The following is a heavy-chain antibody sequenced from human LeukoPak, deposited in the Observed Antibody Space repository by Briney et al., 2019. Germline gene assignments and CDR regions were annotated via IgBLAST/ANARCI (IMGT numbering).Heavy chain of an antibody. CDR2: ISDSGGST. J-gene: IGHJ2*01. D-gene: IGHD1-26*01. Sequence: PGRSLRLSCAASGFTFSSHAMHWVRQAPGKGLECVSTISDSGGSTYYANSVKGRFSVSRDNSKKKLYLQMGSLRAEDVAVYYCARGREGAKTRYFDLWGRGTLVTVSS. CDR1: GFTFSSHA. V-gene: IGHV3-64*01. CDR3: ARGREGAKTRYFDL.